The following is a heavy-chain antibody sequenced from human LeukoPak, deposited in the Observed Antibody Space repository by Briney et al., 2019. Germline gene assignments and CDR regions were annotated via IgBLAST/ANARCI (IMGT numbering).Heavy chain of an antibody. CDR2: ISGNS. V-gene: IGHV3-23*01. CDR3: VKDGLDWGSYFDL. CDR1: GFSFSTYT. Sequence: PGGSLRLSCAASGFSFSTYTMNWVRQAPGKGLQWVSGISGNSYYADSVKGRFTISRDNSKNTLYLQMNNLRAEDTAVYYCVKDGLDWGSYFDLWARGTLVTVPS. D-gene: IGHD3-9*01. J-gene: IGHJ2*01.